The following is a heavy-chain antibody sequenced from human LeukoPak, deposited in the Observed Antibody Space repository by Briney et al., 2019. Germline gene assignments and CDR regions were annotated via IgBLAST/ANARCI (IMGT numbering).Heavy chain of an antibody. V-gene: IGHV3-23*01. CDR2: ISGSGGST. Sequence: GGSLRLSCAGSGFTSSNYAMSWARQAPGKGLEWVSTISGSGGSTYYADSVKGRFTISRDNSKNTLYLQMNSLRAEDTAVYYCAYLPGPYCSGGSCYTGDAFDIWGQGTMVTVSS. CDR3: AYLPGPYCSGGSCYTGDAFDI. D-gene: IGHD2-15*01. J-gene: IGHJ3*02. CDR1: GFTSSNYA.